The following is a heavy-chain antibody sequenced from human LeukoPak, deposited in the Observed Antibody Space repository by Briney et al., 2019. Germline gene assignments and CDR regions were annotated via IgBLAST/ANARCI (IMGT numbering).Heavy chain of an antibody. D-gene: IGHD2-2*02. CDR2: VSGSGSST. J-gene: IGHJ4*02. CDR1: GFTFSSYA. V-gene: IGHV3-23*01. CDR3: AKDRLLGYCSSTSCYTLPFDS. Sequence: PGGSLRLSCAASGFTFSSYATSWVRQAPGKGLEWVSAVSGSGSSTFYADSVKGRFTISRDNSKNTLYLQMNSLRAEDTAVYYCAKDRLLGYCSSTSCYTLPFDSWGQGTLVTVSS.